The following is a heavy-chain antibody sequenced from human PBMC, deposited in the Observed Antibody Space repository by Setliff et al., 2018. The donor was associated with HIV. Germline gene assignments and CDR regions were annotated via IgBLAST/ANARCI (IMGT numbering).Heavy chain of an antibody. J-gene: IGHJ3*01. CDR2: IDHRGST. CDR3: ARGPQLQRRANDTFDV. V-gene: IGHV4-34*01. CDR1: GGSSSGYY. D-gene: IGHD1-1*01. Sequence: PSETLSLTCAVYGGSSSGYYWSWIRQPPGKGLEWIGEIDHRGSTNYNPSLKSRVTISVDTSKNQFSLNLNSVTPADTDVYYCARGPQLQRRANDTFDVWG.